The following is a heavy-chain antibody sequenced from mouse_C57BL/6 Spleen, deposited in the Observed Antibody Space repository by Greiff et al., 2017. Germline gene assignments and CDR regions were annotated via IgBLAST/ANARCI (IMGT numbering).Heavy chain of an antibody. Sequence: VQLQESGAELMKPGASVQLSCKATGYTFTGSWIEWVKQRPGHGLEWIGEILPGSGSTTYNEKFKGKATFTADRSSHTAYMQHSSLTTEDSAIYDCSRWGMNLLHPSFDVWGTGTTVTVSS. D-gene: IGHD1-1*01. J-gene: IGHJ1*03. CDR1: GYTFTGSW. CDR2: ILPGSGST. V-gene: IGHV1-9*01. CDR3: SRWGMNLLHPSFDV.